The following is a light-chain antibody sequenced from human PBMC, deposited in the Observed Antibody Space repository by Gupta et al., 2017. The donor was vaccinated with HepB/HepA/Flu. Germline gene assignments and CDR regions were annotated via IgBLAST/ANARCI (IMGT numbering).Light chain of an antibody. CDR1: QDISNY. CDR2: DAS. Sequence: DIQMTQSPSSLSASVGDRVTITCQASQDISNYLNWYQQKPGKAPKLLIYDASNSETGVPSRFSGSGSGTAFTFTISSLQPEDIATYYCQLYATLPLTFGGGTKVEIK. V-gene: IGKV1-33*01. CDR3: QLYATLPLT. J-gene: IGKJ4*01.